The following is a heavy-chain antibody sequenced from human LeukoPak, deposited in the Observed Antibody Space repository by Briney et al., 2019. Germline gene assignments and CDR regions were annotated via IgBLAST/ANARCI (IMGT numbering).Heavy chain of an antibody. J-gene: IGHJ4*02. CDR2: ISASGGST. V-gene: IGHV3-23*01. D-gene: IGHD4-17*01. CDR3: AKAVTTAGGYYFDY. CDR1: GFTFSSYG. Sequence: GGSLRLSCAASGFTFSSYGMSWVRQAPGKGLKWVSDISASGGSTYYAGSVKGRFTISRDNSKKTLHLQMNSLRAEDTAIYYCAKAVTTAGGYYFDYWGQGTLVTVSS.